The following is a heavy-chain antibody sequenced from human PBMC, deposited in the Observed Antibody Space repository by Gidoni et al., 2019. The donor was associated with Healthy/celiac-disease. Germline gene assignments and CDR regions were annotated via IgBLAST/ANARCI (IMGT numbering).Heavy chain of an antibody. J-gene: IGHJ4*02. CDR3: ARGLEDGYNYYFDY. V-gene: IGHV1-69*04. CDR2: ILPILGIA. CDR1: GGTFRSYA. D-gene: IGHD5-12*01. Sequence: QVQLVPSGAQVKKPGSSVKVSCKASGGTFRSYAISWVRQAPGKGLEWMGRILPILGIANYAQKFQGRVTITADKSTSTAYMELSSLGSEDTAVYYCARGLEDGYNYYFDYWGQGTLVTVSS.